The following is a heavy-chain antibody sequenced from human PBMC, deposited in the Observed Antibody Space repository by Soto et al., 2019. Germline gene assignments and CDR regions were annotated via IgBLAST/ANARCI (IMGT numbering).Heavy chain of an antibody. Sequence: QLQLQESGPGLVRPSETLSLTCSVSGGSINSSNYYWGWIRQPPGKGLEWFGSAYYTGSTSYNPSLKSRVSLSVDTSKTQFSLKLSSVTAADTAIYSCARLNEAIWGSHVDYWGQGTRVSVSS. V-gene: IGHV4-39*01. J-gene: IGHJ4*02. CDR2: AYYTGST. CDR3: ARLNEAIWGSHVDY. CDR1: GGSINSSNYY. D-gene: IGHD3-16*01.